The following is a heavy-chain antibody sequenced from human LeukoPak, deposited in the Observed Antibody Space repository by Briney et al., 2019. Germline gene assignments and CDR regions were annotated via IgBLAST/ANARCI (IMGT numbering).Heavy chain of an antibody. CDR1: GFTFSSYA. Sequence: PGGSLRLSCAASGFTFSSYAMHWVRQAPGKGLEWVAVISYDGSNKYYADSVKGRFTISRDNSKNSLYLQMNSLRAEDTAVYYCAKDIVAAGLFFDYWGQGTLVTVSS. CDR2: ISYDGSNK. D-gene: IGHD6-13*01. J-gene: IGHJ4*02. CDR3: AKDIVAAGLFFDY. V-gene: IGHV3-30-3*01.